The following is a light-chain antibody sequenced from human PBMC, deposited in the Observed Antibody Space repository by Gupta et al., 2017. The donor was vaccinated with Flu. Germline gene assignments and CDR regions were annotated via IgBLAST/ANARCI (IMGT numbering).Light chain of an antibody. J-gene: IGLJ2*01. CDR2: DVT. CDR3: CSYAGSRTHVV. CDR1: SSDVGSYDL. V-gene: IGLV2-23*02. Sequence: QSALTQPASGSGSPGQSITISCIGSSSDVGSYDLVSWYQQHPGKAPKLIIYDVTKWPSGVSNRFSGSKSGNTASLTISGLQPDDEADYYCCSYAGSRTHVVFGGGTKLTVL.